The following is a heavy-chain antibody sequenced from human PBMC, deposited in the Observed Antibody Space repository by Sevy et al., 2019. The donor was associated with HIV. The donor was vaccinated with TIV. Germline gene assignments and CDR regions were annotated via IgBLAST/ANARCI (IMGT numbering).Heavy chain of an antibody. D-gene: IGHD2-21*01. CDR2: NSYSGST. J-gene: IGHJ6*03. V-gene: IGHV4-59*08. CDR1: GGSISHAF. Sequence: SETLSLSCTVSGGSISHAFWTWIRQPPGKGLEWIGCNSYSGSTNYNPSLKRRVTISADTSSNKFSLRLSSVTAADTAVYYCARLKGIPDYYYYMDVWGKGATVTVSS. CDR3: ARLKGIPDYYYYMDV.